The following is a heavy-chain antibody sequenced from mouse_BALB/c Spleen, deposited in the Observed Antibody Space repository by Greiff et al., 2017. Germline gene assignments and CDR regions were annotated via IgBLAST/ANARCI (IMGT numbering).Heavy chain of an antibody. V-gene: IGHV1S137*01. CDR1: GYTFTDYA. Sequence: QVQLQQSGAELVRPGVSVKISCKGSGYTFTDYAMHWVKQSHAKSLEWIGVISTYYGDASYNQKFKGKATMTVDKSSSTAYMELARLTSEDSAIYYCARVGFAYWGQGTLVTVSA. CDR2: ISTYYGDA. CDR3: ARVGFAY. J-gene: IGHJ3*01.